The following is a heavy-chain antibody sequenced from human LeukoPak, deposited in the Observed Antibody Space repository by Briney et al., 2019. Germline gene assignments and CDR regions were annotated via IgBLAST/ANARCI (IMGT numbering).Heavy chain of an antibody. CDR1: GGSISSYY. CDR3: ARVRPPYKDFDY. J-gene: IGHJ4*02. Sequence: SETLSLTCTVSGGSISSYYWSWIRQPPGKGLEWIGYIYYSGSTNYNPSLKSRVTISVDTSKNQFSLKLSSVTAADTAVYYCARVRPPYKDFDYWGQGTLVTVSS. CDR2: IYYSGST. D-gene: IGHD5-24*01. V-gene: IGHV4-59*01.